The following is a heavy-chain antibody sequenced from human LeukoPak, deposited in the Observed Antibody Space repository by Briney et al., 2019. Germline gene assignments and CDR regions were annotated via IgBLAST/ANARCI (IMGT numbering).Heavy chain of an antibody. CDR2: INHSGST. V-gene: IGHV4-34*01. CDR3: ARVGPAAPFDY. CDR1: GGSFSGYY. J-gene: IGHJ4*02. D-gene: IGHD6-13*01. Sequence: SETLSLTCAVYGGSFSGYYWSWIRQPPGKGLEWIGEINHSGSTNYNPSLKSRVTISVDTSKNQFSLKLSSVTAADTAVYYCARVGPAAPFDYWGQGTLVTVSS.